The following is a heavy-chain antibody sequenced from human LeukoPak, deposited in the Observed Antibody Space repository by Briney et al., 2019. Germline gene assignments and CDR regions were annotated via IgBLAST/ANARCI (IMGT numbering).Heavy chain of an antibody. CDR3: ARDSKWAATIDAFDV. CDR2: IKQDGNEI. J-gene: IGHJ3*01. CDR1: GSTLSSFW. V-gene: IGHV3-7*01. D-gene: IGHD5-12*01. Sequence: GGSLRLSCVASGSTLSSFWMSWVRQAPGRGLEWVANIKQDGNEIHYEDSVKGRFTISRDNTKNSLYLQMTSLRAEDTAVYYCARDSKWAATIDAFDVWGQGTVVTVCS.